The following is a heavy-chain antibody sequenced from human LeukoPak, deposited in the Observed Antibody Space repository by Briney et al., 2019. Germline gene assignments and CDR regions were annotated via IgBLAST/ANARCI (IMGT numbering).Heavy chain of an antibody. J-gene: IGHJ4*02. CDR2: IYYSGST. V-gene: IGHV4-31*03. D-gene: IGHD2-15*01. Sequence: SQTLPLTCTVSGGSISSGGYYWSWIRQHPGKGLEWIGYIYYSGSTYYNPSLKSRVTISVDTSKNQFSLKLSSVTAADTAVYYCARVSRGVAARIDYWGQGTLVTVSS. CDR1: GGSISSGGYY. CDR3: ARVSRGVAARIDY.